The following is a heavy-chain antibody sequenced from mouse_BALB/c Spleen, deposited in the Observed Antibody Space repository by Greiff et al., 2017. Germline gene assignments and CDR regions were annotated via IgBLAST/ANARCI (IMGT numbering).Heavy chain of an antibody. D-gene: IGHD1-2*01. J-gene: IGHJ4*01. Sequence: EVMLVESGGGLVKPGGSLKLSCAASGFTFSDYYMYWVRQTPEKRLEWVATISDGGSYTYYPDSVKGRFTISRDNAKNNLYLQMSSLKSEDTAMYYCARGLYSSYYYAMDYWGQGTSVTVSS. CDR3: ARGLYSSYYYAMDY. CDR2: ISDGGSYT. V-gene: IGHV5-4*02. CDR1: GFTFSDYY.